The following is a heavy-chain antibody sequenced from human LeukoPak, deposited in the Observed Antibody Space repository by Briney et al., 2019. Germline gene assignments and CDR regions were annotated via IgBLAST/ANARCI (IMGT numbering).Heavy chain of an antibody. CDR2: ISHDGSNK. Sequence: GGSLRLSCAASGFTFSSYAMHWVRQAPGKGLEWVAVISHDGSNKYYADSVKGRFTISRDNSKNTLYLQMNSLRAEDTAVYYCARGATVTYYYDFFDIWGQGTMVTVSS. V-gene: IGHV3-30*04. J-gene: IGHJ3*02. CDR1: GFTFSSYA. D-gene: IGHD3-22*01. CDR3: ARGATVTYYYDFFDI.